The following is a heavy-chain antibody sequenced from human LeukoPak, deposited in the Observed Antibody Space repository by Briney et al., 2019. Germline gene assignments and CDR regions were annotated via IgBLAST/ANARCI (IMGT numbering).Heavy chain of an antibody. CDR3: AKALPLYCSGGSCYPDY. CDR1: GFTFDDYA. CDR2: SSGDGGTT. V-gene: IGHV3-43*02. D-gene: IGHD2-15*01. Sequence: GGSLRLSCAASGFTFDDYAMHWVRQAPGKGLEWVSLSSGDGGTTRYADSVKGRFTISRDNSKNSLYLQMNSLTTEDTSLYYCAKALPLYCSGGSCYPDYWGQGTLVTVSS. J-gene: IGHJ4*02.